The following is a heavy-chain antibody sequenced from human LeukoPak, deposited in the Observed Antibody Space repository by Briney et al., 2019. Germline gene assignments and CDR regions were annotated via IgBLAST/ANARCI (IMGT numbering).Heavy chain of an antibody. J-gene: IGHJ3*02. CDR2: FDPEDGET. Sequence: ASVKVSCKVSGYTLTELSMHWVRQAPGKGLEWMGGFDPEDGETIYAQKFQGRVTMTEDASTDTAYMELSSLRSEDTAVYYCATISRLQLELRAFDIWGQGTMVTVSS. D-gene: IGHD1-1*01. CDR1: GYTLTELS. CDR3: ATISRLQLELRAFDI. V-gene: IGHV1-24*01.